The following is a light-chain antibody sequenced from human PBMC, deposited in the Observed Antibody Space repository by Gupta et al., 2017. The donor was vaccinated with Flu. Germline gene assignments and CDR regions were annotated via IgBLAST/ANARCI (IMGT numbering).Light chain of an antibody. J-gene: IGLJ3*02. V-gene: IGLV2-14*03. Sequence: QSPLTQPASVSGSPGQSITISCTGSASRYFSYVSWYHQHPGKVPKLLIYEVSNRPSGISDRFSGSKSDSTASLPISGVQAEDEAHYYCASYTFGNALLFGGGTDLTV. CDR3: ASYTFGNALL. CDR1: ASRYFSY. CDR2: EVS.